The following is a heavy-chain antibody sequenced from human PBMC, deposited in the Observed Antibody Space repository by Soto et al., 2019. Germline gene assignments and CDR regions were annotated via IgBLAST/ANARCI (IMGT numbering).Heavy chain of an antibody. J-gene: IGHJ4*02. V-gene: IGHV3-30-3*01. Sequence: PGGSLRRSCAASGFSFRSSPMHWVRPAPGKGPEWGALISYYGTNKFYSDSVKGRFTISRDNSKSTLYLQVDSLRPEDAAVYYCARHPQTSGGQPWAFNYFDSCAQGTPVTVSS. CDR2: ISYYGTNK. D-gene: IGHD2-15*01. CDR3: ARHPQTSGGQPWAFNYFDS. CDR1: GFSFRSSP.